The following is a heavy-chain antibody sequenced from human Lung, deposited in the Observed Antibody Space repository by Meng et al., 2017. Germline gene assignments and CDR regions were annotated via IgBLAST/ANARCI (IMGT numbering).Heavy chain of an antibody. J-gene: IGHJ4*02. V-gene: IGHV4-34*01. CDR2: INHSGST. Sequence: QVQLQRWGPGLLKPSETLSLTCVVSGGSLSDYYWSWIRQPPGKGLEWIGEINHSGSTNYNPSLESRATISVDTSQNNLSLKLSSVTAADSAVYYCARGPTTMAHDFDYWGQGTLVTVSS. CDR3: ARGPTTMAHDFDY. D-gene: IGHD4-11*01. CDR1: GGSLSDYY.